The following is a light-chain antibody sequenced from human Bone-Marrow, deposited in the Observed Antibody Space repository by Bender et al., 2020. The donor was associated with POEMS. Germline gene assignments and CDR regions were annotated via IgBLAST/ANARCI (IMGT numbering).Light chain of an antibody. CDR2: EVT. J-gene: IGLJ2*01. CDR3: SSYRTRRTLV. CDR1: SSDVGNYDL. Sequence: QSALTQPASVSGSPGQSITISCTGSSSDVGNYDLVSWYQQHPGRPPKLMIYEVTSRPSGVSNRFSASKSGNTASLTISGLQSEDEANYFCSSYRTRRTLVFGGGTKLTVL. V-gene: IGLV2-14*02.